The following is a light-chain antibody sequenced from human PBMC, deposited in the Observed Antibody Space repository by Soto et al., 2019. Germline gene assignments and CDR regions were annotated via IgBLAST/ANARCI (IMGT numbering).Light chain of an antibody. CDR2: GAS. CDR1: QSVSSSY. V-gene: IGKV3-20*01. Sequence: EIVLTESPGTVSLSRGERATLWCRSSQSVSSSYLAWHQQKPGQTPRLLIYGASSRATGIPDRFSGSGSGTDFTLTISSLQSEDFAVYYCQQYDNWPWTFGQGTKVDTK. J-gene: IGKJ1*01. CDR3: QQYDNWPWT.